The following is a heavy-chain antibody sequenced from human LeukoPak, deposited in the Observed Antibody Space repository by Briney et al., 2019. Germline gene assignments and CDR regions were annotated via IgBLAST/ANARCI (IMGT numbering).Heavy chain of an antibody. CDR1: GGSFSGYY. Sequence: SETLSLTCAVYGGSFSGYYWSWIRQPPGKGLEWIGEINHSGSTNYNPSLKSRVIISVDTSKNQFSLKLSSVTAADTAVYYCARLSSGWSPGIDYWGQGTLVTVSS. D-gene: IGHD6-19*01. J-gene: IGHJ4*02. CDR2: INHSGST. CDR3: ARLSSGWSPGIDY. V-gene: IGHV4-34*01.